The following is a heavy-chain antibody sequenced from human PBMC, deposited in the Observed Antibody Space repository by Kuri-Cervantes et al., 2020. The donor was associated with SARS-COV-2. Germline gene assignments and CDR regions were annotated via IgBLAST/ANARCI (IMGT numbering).Heavy chain of an antibody. CDR2: IYHSGST. CDR3: ARGPSPGYCSSTSCYPREYYFDY. D-gene: IGHD2-2*01. Sequence: SETLSLTCTVSGGSVSSGSYYWSWIRQPPGKGLEWIGYIYHSGSTYYNPSLKSRVTISVDRSKNQFSLKLSSVTAADTAVYYCARGPSPGYCSSTSCYPREYYFDYWGQGTLVTVSS. CDR1: GGSVSSGSYY. J-gene: IGHJ4*02. V-gene: IGHV4-30-2*01.